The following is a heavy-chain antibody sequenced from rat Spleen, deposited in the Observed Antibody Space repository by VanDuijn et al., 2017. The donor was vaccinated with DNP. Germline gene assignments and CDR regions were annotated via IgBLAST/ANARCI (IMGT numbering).Heavy chain of an antibody. D-gene: IGHD1-1*01. CDR3: ARTDSGPNWFAY. CDR1: GFTFSDYN. CDR2: ISYDGSST. Sequence: EVQLVESGGGLVQPGRSLKLSCAASGFTFSDYNMAWVRQAPKKGLEWVATISYDGSSTYYRDSVKGRFTISRDNAKSTLYLQMDSVRSEDTATYYCARTDSGPNWFAYWGQGTLVTVSS. J-gene: IGHJ3*01. V-gene: IGHV5-7*01.